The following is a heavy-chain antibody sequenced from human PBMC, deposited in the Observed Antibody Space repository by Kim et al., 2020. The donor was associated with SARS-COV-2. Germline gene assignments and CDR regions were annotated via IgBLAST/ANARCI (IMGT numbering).Heavy chain of an antibody. CDR1: GFTVSSNY. CDR2: IYSGGST. D-gene: IGHD6-13*01. V-gene: IGHV3-53*01. J-gene: IGHJ3*02. CDR3: ASCSIWFDAFDI. Sequence: GGSLRLSCAASGFTVSSNYMSWVRQAPGKGLEWVSVIYSGGSTYYADSVKGRFTISRDNSKNTLYPQMNSLRAKDTAVYYCASCSIWFDAFDIWGQGTMVTVSS.